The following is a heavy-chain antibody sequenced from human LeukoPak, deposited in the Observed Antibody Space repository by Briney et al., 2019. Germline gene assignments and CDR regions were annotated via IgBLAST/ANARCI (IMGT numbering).Heavy chain of an antibody. D-gene: IGHD6-19*01. V-gene: IGHV4-39*07. CDR1: GGSLSSSSYY. CDR2: IYYSGST. CDR3: ARDLRGRTRAVAGNFDY. J-gene: IGHJ4*02. Sequence: PSETLSLTCTVSGGSLSSSSYYWGWIRQPPGKGLEWIGSIYYSGSTYYNPSLKSRVTISVDTSKNQFSLKLSSVTAADPAVYCCARDLRGRTRAVAGNFDYWGQGTLVTVSS.